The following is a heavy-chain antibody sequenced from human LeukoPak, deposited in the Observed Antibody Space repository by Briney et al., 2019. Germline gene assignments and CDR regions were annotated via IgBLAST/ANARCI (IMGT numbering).Heavy chain of an antibody. CDR3: ARDGGGDY. Sequence: GGSLRLSCAASGFTFSLYSMNWVRQAPGKGLEWVSYITSGSSTIYYAESVRGRFTISRDNAKNSLFLQMNSLRAEDTAVYYCARDGGGDYWGQGALVTVSS. V-gene: IGHV3-48*01. CDR1: GFTFSLYS. D-gene: IGHD3-16*01. CDR2: ITSGSSTI. J-gene: IGHJ4*02.